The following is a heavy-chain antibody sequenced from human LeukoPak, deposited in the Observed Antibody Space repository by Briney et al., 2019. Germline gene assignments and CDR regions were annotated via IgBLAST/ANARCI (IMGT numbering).Heavy chain of an antibody. V-gene: IGHV3-23*01. CDR1: GFPFSSHG. J-gene: IGHJ4*02. Sequence: GGSLRLSCAGSGFPFSSHGMNWVRQAPGKGLEWVSGISPGGGPTYYADPVRGRFSISRDDLKNTLYLQMTNLRAEDTAVYYCAKDGAWLRFDDWGQGILVTVSS. D-gene: IGHD5-12*01. CDR3: AKDGAWLRFDD. CDR2: ISPGGGPT.